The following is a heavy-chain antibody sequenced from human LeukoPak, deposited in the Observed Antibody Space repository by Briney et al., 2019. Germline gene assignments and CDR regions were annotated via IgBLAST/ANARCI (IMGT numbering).Heavy chain of an antibody. CDR1: GFTFGDYA. V-gene: IGHV3-49*04. D-gene: IGHD3-10*01. CDR2: IRSKAYGGTT. J-gene: IGHJ4*02. CDR3: TRVDYHYGSGSYWPFDY. Sequence: PGGSLRLSCKASGFTFGDYAMTWVRQSPGKGLEWVGFIRSKAYGGTTEYAASVKGRFTISRDDSKSIAYLQMNSLKIEDTAVYYCTRVDYHYGSGSYWPFDYWGQGTLVTVSS.